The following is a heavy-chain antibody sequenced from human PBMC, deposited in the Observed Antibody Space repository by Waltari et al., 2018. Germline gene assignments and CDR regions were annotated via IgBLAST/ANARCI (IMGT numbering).Heavy chain of an antibody. Sequence: EVQLLESGGGLVQPGGSLRLSCAASGFTFSSYAMSWVRRAPGKGLEWVSAISGSGGSTYYADSVKGRFTISRDNSKNTLYLQMNSLRAEDTAVYYCAKGVFGDGDAFDIWGQGTMVTVSS. CDR1: GFTFSSYA. CDR3: AKGVFGDGDAFDI. D-gene: IGHD3-10*01. CDR2: ISGSGGST. J-gene: IGHJ3*02. V-gene: IGHV3-23*01.